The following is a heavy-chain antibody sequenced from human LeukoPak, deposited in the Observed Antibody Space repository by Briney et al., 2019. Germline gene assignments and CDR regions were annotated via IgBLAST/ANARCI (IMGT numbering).Heavy chain of an antibody. V-gene: IGHV3-30*03. CDR2: ISSDGSNK. J-gene: IGHJ5*02. CDR1: GFTFSSYG. CDR3: AGVTTVAHWFDP. D-gene: IGHD4-23*01. Sequence: GGSLRLSCAASGFTFSSYGMHWVRQAPGKGLEWVAVISSDGSNKYYADSVKGRFTISRDNSKNTLYLQMNSLRAEDTAVYYCAGVTTVAHWFDPWGQGTLVTVSS.